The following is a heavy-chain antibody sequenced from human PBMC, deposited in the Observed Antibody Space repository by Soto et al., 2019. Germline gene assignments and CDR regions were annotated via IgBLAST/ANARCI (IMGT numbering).Heavy chain of an antibody. CDR2: IYHSGST. D-gene: IGHD2-8*02. CDR3: ARDKITGLFDY. V-gene: IGHV4-30-2*01. CDR1: GGSISSGGYP. J-gene: IGHJ4*02. Sequence: PSETLSLTCAVSGGSISSGGYPWSWIRQPPGKGLEWIGYIYHSGSTNYNPSLKSRVTISVDTSKNQFSLKLTSVTAADTAVYYCARDKITGLFDYWGQGTLVTVSS.